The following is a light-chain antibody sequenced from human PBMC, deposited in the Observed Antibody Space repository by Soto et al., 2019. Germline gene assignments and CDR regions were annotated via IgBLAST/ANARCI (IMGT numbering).Light chain of an antibody. CDR1: QSVSSN. J-gene: IGKJ1*01. Sequence: EIVLTQSPGTLSLSPGEIATLSFSASQSVSSNLAWYQQKPGQAPRLLIYGASTRATGIPARFSGSGSGTEFTLTISSLQSEDFAVYYCQDYSPYSWTFGQGTKVDIK. V-gene: IGKV3-15*01. CDR2: GAS. CDR3: QDYSPYSWT.